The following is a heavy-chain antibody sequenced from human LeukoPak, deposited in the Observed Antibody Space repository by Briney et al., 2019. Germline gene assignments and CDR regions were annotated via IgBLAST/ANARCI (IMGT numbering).Heavy chain of an antibody. Sequence: PGGSLRLSCKGSGYTFSSYWIGWVRQMPGKCLEWMGIIYPGDSDTRYSPSLQGQVTISVDTSIGTAYLQWSSLKASDTAIYYCARQNDFRLDYWGQGTLVTVSS. D-gene: IGHD3-3*01. CDR2: IYPGDSDT. V-gene: IGHV5-51*01. CDR3: ARQNDFRLDY. CDR1: GYTFSSYW. J-gene: IGHJ4*02.